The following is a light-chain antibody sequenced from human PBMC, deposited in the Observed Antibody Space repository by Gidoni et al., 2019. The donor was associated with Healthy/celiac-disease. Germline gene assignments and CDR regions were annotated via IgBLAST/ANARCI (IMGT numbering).Light chain of an antibody. CDR3: QQYNSYSLT. V-gene: IGKV1-5*01. J-gene: IGKJ4*01. CDR1: QSISSW. Sequence: DIQMPQSPSPLPASVGDTVPITCRARQSISSWLAWYQQHPGTAPKLLIYDASSLESGVPSRFGGSGAGAEFPLTISSLQPDDFATYYRQQYNSYSLTFGGGTKVEIK. CDR2: DAS.